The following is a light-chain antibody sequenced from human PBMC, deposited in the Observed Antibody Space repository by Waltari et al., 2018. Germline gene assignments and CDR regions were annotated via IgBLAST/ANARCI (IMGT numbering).Light chain of an antibody. CDR2: GAY. Sequence: DVQMTQYPSSLSASVGDRVTTTCRASQTISSYLNWYQQRPGKAPKLLIYGAYSLQSGVPPRFSGSGSETDFTLTISSLQPEDFATYYCQQSYSTPQTFGQGTKVEIK. J-gene: IGKJ1*01. CDR1: QTISSY. CDR3: QQSYSTPQT. V-gene: IGKV1-39*01.